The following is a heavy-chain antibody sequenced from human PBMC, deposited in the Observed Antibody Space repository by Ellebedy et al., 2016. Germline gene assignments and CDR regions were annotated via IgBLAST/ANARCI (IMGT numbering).Heavy chain of an antibody. J-gene: IGHJ4*02. CDR3: ATGTDYYDSSGYRY. Sequence: GSLRLSCTVSGGSISSYYWSWIRQPPGKGLEWIGYIYYSGSTNYNPSLKSRVTISVDTSKNQFSLKLSSVTAADTAVYYCATGTDYYDSSGYRYWGQGTLVTVSS. D-gene: IGHD3-22*01. V-gene: IGHV4-59*01. CDR1: GGSISSYY. CDR2: IYYSGST.